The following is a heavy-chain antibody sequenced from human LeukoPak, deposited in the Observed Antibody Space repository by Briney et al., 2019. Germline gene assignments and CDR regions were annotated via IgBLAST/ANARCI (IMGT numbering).Heavy chain of an antibody. CDR1: GYTFTGYY. J-gene: IGHJ6*02. V-gene: IGHV1-2*02. Sequence: ASVKVSCKASGYTFTGYYMHWVRQAPGQGLEWMGWINPNSAGTNYAQKFQGRVTMTRDTSISTAYMELSRLRSDDTAVYYCAREPQDIVVVPAAIHYYYYGMDVWGQGTTVTVSS. CDR2: INPNSAGT. D-gene: IGHD2-2*01. CDR3: AREPQDIVVVPAAIHYYYYGMDV.